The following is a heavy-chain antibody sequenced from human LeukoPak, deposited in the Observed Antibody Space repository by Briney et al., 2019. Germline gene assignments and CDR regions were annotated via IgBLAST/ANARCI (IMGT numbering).Heavy chain of an antibody. Sequence: ASVKVSCKASGYSFTNNGISWVRQAPGQGLEWMGWISAYNGNTNYAQKLQGRVTMTTDTSTSTAYMELRSLRSDDTAVYYCARDPHGGWFDPWGQGTLVTVSS. J-gene: IGHJ5*02. CDR3: ARDPHGGWFDP. CDR2: ISAYNGNT. CDR1: GYSFTNNG. V-gene: IGHV1-18*01. D-gene: IGHD3-10*01.